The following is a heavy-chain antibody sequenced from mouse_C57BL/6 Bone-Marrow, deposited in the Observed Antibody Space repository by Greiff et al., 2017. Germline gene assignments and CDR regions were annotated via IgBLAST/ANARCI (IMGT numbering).Heavy chain of an antibody. CDR1: GYTFTDHT. V-gene: IGHV1-78*01. CDR3: ARAYFTTVVDWYFDV. J-gene: IGHJ1*03. CDR2: IYPRDGST. Sequence: QVQLQQSDAELVKPGASVKISCKVSGYTFTDHTIHWMKQRPEQGLEWIGYIYPRDGSTKYNEKFKGKATLTADTSSSTAYMHLNSLTSEDSAVYVCARAYFTTVVDWYFDVWGTGTTVTVSS. D-gene: IGHD1-1*01.